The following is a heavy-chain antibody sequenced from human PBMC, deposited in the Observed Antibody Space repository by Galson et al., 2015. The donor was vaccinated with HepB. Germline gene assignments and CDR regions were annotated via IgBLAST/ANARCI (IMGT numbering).Heavy chain of an antibody. D-gene: IGHD2-2*02. CDR3: ATALPAAISAFDY. CDR2: FDPEDGET. J-gene: IGHJ4*02. CDR1: GYTLTELS. V-gene: IGHV1-24*01. Sequence: SVKVSCKVSGYTLTELSMHWVRQAPGKGLEWMGSFDPEDGETIYAQKFQGRVTMTEDTSTDTAYMELSSLRSEDTAVYYCATALPAAISAFDYWGQGTLVTVSS.